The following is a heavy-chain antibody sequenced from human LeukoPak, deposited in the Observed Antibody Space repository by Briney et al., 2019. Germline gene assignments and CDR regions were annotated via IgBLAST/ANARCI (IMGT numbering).Heavy chain of an antibody. CDR3: AKDRVSPGFNLFDP. V-gene: IGHV3-23*01. J-gene: IGHJ5*02. CDR2: INGRGDNT. CDR1: GFTFSTYA. Sequence: GGSLRLSCAASGFTFSTYAMSWVRQAPGKGLEWVSAINGRGDNTYYADFVKGRFTISRDNSKSTVFPQMNSLRTEDTAVYYCAKDRVSPGFNLFDPWGQGTLVTVSS. D-gene: IGHD3-16*01.